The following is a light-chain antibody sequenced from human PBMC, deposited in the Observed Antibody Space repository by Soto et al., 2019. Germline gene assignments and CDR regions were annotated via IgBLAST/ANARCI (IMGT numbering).Light chain of an antibody. J-gene: IGKJ3*01. V-gene: IGKV3-20*01. CDR3: QQYGSSPA. CDR1: QSVSSSY. CDR2: GAS. Sequence: EIVLTQSPGTLSLSPGERATLSCRASQSVSSSYLVWYQQKPGQAPRLLIYGASSRATGIPDRFSGSGSGTDFTLTISRLEPEDFAVYYCQQYGSSPAFGPGTKVDI.